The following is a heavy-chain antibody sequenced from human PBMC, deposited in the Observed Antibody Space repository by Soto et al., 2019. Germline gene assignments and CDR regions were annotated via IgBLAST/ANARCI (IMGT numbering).Heavy chain of an antibody. D-gene: IGHD4-4*01. CDR3: AKSRDGYSFYFYYGMDV. CDR2: ILHGGSSE. CDR1: GFSFSSYN. Sequence: QVQLEESGGGVVQPGRYLRLSCAASGFSFSSYNMHWFRQAPGKGLERGALILHGGSSEYYADSVKGRFTISRDNSKNTLYVQMKSLRAEDTAVYYCAKSRDGYSFYFYYGMDVWGQGTTGTVSS. J-gene: IGHJ6*02. V-gene: IGHV3-30*18.